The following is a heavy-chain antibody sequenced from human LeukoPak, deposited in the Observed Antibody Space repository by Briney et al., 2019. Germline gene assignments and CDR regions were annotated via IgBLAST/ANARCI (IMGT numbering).Heavy chain of an antibody. V-gene: IGHV3-53*01. D-gene: IGHD6-19*01. J-gene: IGHJ4*02. CDR3: ARVYRAVAGSGYYFDY. Sequence: PGGSLRLSCAASGFTVRTNYMSWVRQAPGKGLEWVSVICSGGSTYYADSVKGRFTISRDNSKNTLSLQMNSLRAEDTAVYYCARVYRAVAGSGYYFDYWGQGTLVTVSS. CDR2: ICSGGST. CDR1: GFTVRTNY.